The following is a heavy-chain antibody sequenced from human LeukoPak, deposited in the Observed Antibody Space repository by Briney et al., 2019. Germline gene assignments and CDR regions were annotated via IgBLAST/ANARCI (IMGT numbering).Heavy chain of an antibody. CDR3: ARGGWAYYYDSSGYYYGD. D-gene: IGHD3-22*01. J-gene: IGHJ4*02. Sequence: PSETLSLTCAVYGGSFSGYYWSWIRQPPGKGLEWIGEINHSGSTNYNPSLKSRVTISVDTSKNQFSLKLSSVTAADTAVYYCARGGWAYYYDSSGYYYGDWGQGTLVPVSS. CDR1: GGSFSGYY. CDR2: INHSGST. V-gene: IGHV4-34*01.